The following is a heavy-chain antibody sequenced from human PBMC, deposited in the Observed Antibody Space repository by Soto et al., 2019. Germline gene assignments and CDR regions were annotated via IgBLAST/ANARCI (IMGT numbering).Heavy chain of an antibody. J-gene: IGHJ4*02. CDR2: ISYDGSNK. Sequence: GGSLRLSCAASGFTFSSYAMHWVRQAPGKGLEWVAVISYDGSNKYYADSVKGRFTISRDNSKNTLYLQMNSLRAEDTAVYYCARDNEAGSSWYKYIDYWGQGTLVTVSS. CDR3: ARDNEAGSSWYKYIDY. CDR1: GFTFSSYA. D-gene: IGHD6-13*01. V-gene: IGHV3-30-3*01.